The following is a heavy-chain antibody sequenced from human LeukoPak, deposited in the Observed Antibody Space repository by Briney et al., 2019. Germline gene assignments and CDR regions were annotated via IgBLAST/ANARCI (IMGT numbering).Heavy chain of an antibody. CDR1: GYTFSGYY. CDR3: AREDTAMVDYYYYYYMDV. J-gene: IGHJ6*03. CDR2: INPNSGGT. V-gene: IGHV1-2*02. Sequence: GASVKVSCKASGYTFSGYYMHWVRQAPGQGLEWMGWINPNSGGTNYAQKFQGRVTMTRDTSISTAYMELSRLRSDDTAVYYCAREDTAMVDYYYYYYMDVWGKGTTVTVSS. D-gene: IGHD5-18*01.